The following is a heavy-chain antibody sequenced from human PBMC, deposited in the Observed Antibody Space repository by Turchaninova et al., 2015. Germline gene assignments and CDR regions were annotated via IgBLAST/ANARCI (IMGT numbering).Heavy chain of an antibody. V-gene: IGHV3-49*04. Sequence: PGRSLRLSCTASGFTFGDYAMSWVRQAPGKGLEWVGFIRSKAYGGTTEYAASLKGRFTISRDDSKSIADLQMNSLKTEDTAVNYCTRGYDYSLTLYYYYYYMDVWGKGTTVTVSS. CDR2: IRSKAYGGTT. D-gene: IGHD4-11*01. CDR1: GFTFGDYA. CDR3: TRGYDYSLTLYYYYYYMDV. J-gene: IGHJ6*03.